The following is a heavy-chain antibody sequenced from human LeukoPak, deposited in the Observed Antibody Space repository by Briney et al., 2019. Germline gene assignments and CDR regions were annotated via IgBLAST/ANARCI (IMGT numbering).Heavy chain of an antibody. CDR3: AKDQWSRGSSPVWFDP. D-gene: IGHD2-2*01. Sequence: GGSLRLCCAASGFTFTSYSMNWVRQTPGKGLEWVSTISGGGGSTYYADSVKGRFTISRDNSKNTLYLQMNSLRAEDTAVYYCAKDQWSRGSSPVWFDPWGQGTLVTVSS. CDR2: ISGGGGST. V-gene: IGHV3-23*01. J-gene: IGHJ5*02. CDR1: GFTFTSYS.